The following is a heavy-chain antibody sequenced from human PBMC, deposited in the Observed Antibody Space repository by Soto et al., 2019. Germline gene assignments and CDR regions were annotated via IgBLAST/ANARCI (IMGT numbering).Heavy chain of an antibody. V-gene: IGHV2-5*02. CDR3: AHKGGRGAGMDV. Sequence: QITLKESGPTLVKPTQTLTLTCTFSGFSVSTSGVGVAWIRQSPGKALEWLALIYWDNDKRYSPFLQSRVTITKDTSKNQVVLTMTNMDPVDTATYYWAHKGGRGAGMDVWGQGTTGTVSS. CDR2: IYWDNDK. J-gene: IGHJ6*02. D-gene: IGHD2-15*01. CDR1: GFSVSTSGVG.